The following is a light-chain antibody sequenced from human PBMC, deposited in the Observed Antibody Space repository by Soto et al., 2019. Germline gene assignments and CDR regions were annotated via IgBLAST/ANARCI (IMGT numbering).Light chain of an antibody. CDR3: QHYDRLTIT. CDR2: GAS. Sequence: IVFTQSPGTLSLYPGERATLTCRASQSVSSSYLAWCQQKPGQPPRLLIYGASSRETGIPDRFIGSGAGPECTRAISRLEPVDVGVVGCQHYDRLTITFGPGTRLEIK. J-gene: IGKJ5*01. V-gene: IGKV3-20*01. CDR1: QSVSSSY.